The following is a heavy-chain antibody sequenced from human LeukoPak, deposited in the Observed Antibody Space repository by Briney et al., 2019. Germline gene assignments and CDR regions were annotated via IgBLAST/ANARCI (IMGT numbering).Heavy chain of an antibody. CDR3: ARGGVLLWFGEREYFDY. D-gene: IGHD3-10*01. CDR2: ISSSGSTI. V-gene: IGHV3-48*03. CDR1: GFTFSSYE. J-gene: IGHJ4*02. Sequence: PGGSLRLSCAASGFTFSSYEMNWVRQAPGKGLEWVSYISSSGSTIYYADSVKGRFTISRDNAKNSLYLQMNSLRAEDTAVYYCARGGVLLWFGEREYFDYWGQGTLVTVSS.